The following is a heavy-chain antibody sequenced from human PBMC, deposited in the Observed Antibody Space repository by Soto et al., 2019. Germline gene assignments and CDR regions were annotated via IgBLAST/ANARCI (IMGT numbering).Heavy chain of an antibody. D-gene: IGHD5-12*01. Sequence: QVQLVQSGAEVKKPGASVKVSCKASGYTFTSYYMHWVRQAPGQGLEWMGIINPSGGSTSYAQKCQGRVTMTRDTSTSTVYMELSSLRSEDTAVYYCAREGRSDSGYDFHERGVFDYWGQGTLVTVSS. CDR3: AREGRSDSGYDFHERGVFDY. J-gene: IGHJ4*02. V-gene: IGHV1-46*03. CDR2: INPSGGST. CDR1: GYTFTSYY.